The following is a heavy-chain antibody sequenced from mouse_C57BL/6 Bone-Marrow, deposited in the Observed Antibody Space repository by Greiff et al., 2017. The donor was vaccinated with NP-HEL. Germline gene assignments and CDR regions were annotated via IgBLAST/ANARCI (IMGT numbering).Heavy chain of an antibody. CDR1: GFTFSDYG. J-gene: IGHJ2*01. V-gene: IGHV5-15*04. CDR2: ISNLAYSI. Sequence: EVKLVESGGGLVQPGGSLKLSCAASGFTFSDYGMAWVRQAPRKGPEWVAFISNLAYSIYYADTVTGRCTISGENAKNTLYLEMSSLRSEDTAMYYCARHRGGFDYGGQGTTLTVSS. CDR3: ARHRGGFDY. D-gene: IGHD3-1*01.